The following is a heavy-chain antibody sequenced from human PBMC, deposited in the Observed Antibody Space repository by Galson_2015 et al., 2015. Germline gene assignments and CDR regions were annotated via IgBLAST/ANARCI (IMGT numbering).Heavy chain of an antibody. J-gene: IGHJ4*02. CDR3: AHKVPINYDFWRGYYDY. CDR2: LSWDDDQ. Sequence: PALVNPTQTLTLPCTFSGFSLSTGGVGVGWIRQPPGKALEWLALLSWDDDQRYSPSLQSRLTITKDTSKNQVVLTMTNMDPVDTATYYCAHKVPINYDFWRGYYDYWGQGTLVTVSS. V-gene: IGHV2-5*02. CDR1: GFSLSTGGVG. D-gene: IGHD3-3*01.